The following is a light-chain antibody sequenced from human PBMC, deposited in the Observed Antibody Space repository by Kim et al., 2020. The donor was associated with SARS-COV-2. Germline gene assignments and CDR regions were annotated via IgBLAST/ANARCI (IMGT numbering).Light chain of an antibody. CDR2: RDT. Sequence: QRITVSCAGSSFNIGAGFGLHWYQHLPGTPPKLLIFRDTTRPSGVPDRFSGSKSGTSASLAINGLQVADEAEYWCQSFDRSLGGVVFGGGTKVTVL. J-gene: IGLJ3*02. CDR3: QSFDRSLGGVV. CDR1: SFNIGAGFG. V-gene: IGLV1-40*01.